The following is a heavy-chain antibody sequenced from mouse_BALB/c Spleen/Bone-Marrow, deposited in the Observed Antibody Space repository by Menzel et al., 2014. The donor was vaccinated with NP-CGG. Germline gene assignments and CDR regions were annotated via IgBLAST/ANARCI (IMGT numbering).Heavy chain of an antibody. CDR1: GYSITSDYA. V-gene: IGHV3-2*02. CDR3: ARGGARATGWFAY. D-gene: IGHD3-1*01. J-gene: IGHJ3*01. CDR2: ISYSGST. Sequence: EVKLVESGPGLVKPSQSLSLTCTVTGYSITSDYAWNWSRQFPGNKLEWMGYISYSGSTSYNPSLKSRISITRDTSKNQFYLQLNSVTTEDTATYYCARGGARATGWFAYWGQGTLVTVSA.